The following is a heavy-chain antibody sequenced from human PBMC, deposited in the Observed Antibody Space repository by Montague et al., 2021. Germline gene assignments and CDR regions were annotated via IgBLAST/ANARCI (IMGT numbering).Heavy chain of an antibody. CDR2: VSHGGRT. V-gene: IGHV4-59*12. J-gene: IGHJ6*03. CDR3: ARERDRYYYMDI. CDR1: SGSIFHAY. Sequence: ETLSLTCTVSSGSIFHAYWSWVRQPPGKGLEWMGSVSHGGRTYYNPSLKSRVTISVDTSNNHFSLKLSSVTAADTAMYYCARERDRYYYMDIWGKGTTITVSS.